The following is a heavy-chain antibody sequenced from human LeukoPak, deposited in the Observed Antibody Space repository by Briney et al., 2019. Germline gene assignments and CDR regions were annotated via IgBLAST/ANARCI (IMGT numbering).Heavy chain of an antibody. Sequence: GGSLRLSCAASGFTFSSYSMNWVRQAPGKGLEWVSSISSSSSYIYYADSVKGRFTISRDSSKNTLYLQMNSLRPEDTAVYYCARARPSMWIDYWGQGTLVTVSS. J-gene: IGHJ4*02. V-gene: IGHV3-21*01. D-gene: IGHD5-12*01. CDR3: ARARPSMWIDY. CDR1: GFTFSSYS. CDR2: ISSSSSYI.